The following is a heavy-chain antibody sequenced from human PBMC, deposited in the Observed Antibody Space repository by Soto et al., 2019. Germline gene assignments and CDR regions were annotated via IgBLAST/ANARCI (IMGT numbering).Heavy chain of an antibody. D-gene: IGHD2-8*01. CDR2: INHSGST. J-gene: IGHJ4*02. V-gene: IGHV4-34*01. CDR3: ARQRGMVYAH. Sequence: QVQLQQWGAGLLKPSETLSLTCAVYGGSFSGYYWSWIRQPPGKGLEWIGEINHSGSTNYNPSLKRRVTISVDTSKNQFSLKLSSVTAADTAVYYCARQRGMVYAHWGQGTLVTVSS. CDR1: GGSFSGYY.